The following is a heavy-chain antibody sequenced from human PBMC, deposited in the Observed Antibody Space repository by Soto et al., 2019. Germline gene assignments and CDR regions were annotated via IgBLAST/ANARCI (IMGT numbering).Heavy chain of an antibody. Sequence: ASVKVSCKASGYSFTNNDVNWVRQATGQGLEWMGWMNPGSGNTRYAQKFQGRVTMTRDTSIATAYMELRSLRSDDTAVYYCARDYYDSSGLMPSSFDIWGQGTMVT. CDR1: GYSFTNND. CDR2: MNPGSGNT. D-gene: IGHD3-22*01. J-gene: IGHJ3*02. CDR3: ARDYYDSSGLMPSSFDI. V-gene: IGHV1-8*01.